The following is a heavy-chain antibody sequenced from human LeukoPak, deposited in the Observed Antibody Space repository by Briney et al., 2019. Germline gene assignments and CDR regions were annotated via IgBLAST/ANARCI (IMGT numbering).Heavy chain of an antibody. J-gene: IGHJ4*02. V-gene: IGHV3-66*01. D-gene: IGHD3-10*01. CDR3: ARGRSGSPLDY. Sequence: PGGSLRLSCAASGFTVSSNYMSWVRQAPGKGLEWVSVIYSGYSTYYADSVKGRFTISRDNSKDTLYLQMNSLRAEDTAVYYCARGRSGSPLDYWGQGTLVTVSS. CDR2: IYSGYST. CDR1: GFTVSSNY.